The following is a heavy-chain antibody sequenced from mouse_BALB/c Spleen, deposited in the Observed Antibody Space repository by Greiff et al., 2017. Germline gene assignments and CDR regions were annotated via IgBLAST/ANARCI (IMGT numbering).Heavy chain of an antibody. Sequence: EVKLMESGGGLVKPGGSLKLSCAASGFTFSSYAMSWVRQTPEKRLEWVASISSGGSTYYPDSVKGRFTISRDNARNILYLQMSSLRSEDTAMYYCAREATATGANYFDYWGQGTTLTVSS. CDR2: ISSGGST. J-gene: IGHJ2*01. CDR3: AREATATGANYFDY. V-gene: IGHV5-6-5*01. D-gene: IGHD1-2*01. CDR1: GFTFSSYA.